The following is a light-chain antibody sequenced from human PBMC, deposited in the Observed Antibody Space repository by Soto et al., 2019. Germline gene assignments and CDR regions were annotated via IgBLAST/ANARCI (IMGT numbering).Light chain of an antibody. V-gene: IGLV2-14*01. CDR1: SRNVGGYNY. CDR2: DVS. CDR3: SSYTSSSIVV. J-gene: IGLJ2*01. Sequence: QSVLTQPASVSGYPGQSITISCTGTSRNVGGYNYVSWYQQHPGKAPKLMMYDVSNRPSGVSNRFSGSKSGNTASLTISGLQAEDEADYYCSSYTSSSIVVFGGGTQLTVL.